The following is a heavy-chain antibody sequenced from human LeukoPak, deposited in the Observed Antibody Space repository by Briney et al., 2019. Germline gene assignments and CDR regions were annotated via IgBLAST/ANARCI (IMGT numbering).Heavy chain of an antibody. D-gene: IGHD6-13*01. J-gene: IGHJ4*02. Sequence: GGSLRLSCAASGFTFSSYSMNWVRQAPGKGLEWVSSISSSSSYIYYADSVKGRFTISRDNSKNTLYLQMNSLKTEDTAVYFCTTERYSNILPDYWGQGTLVTVSS. CDR3: TTERYSNILPDY. CDR1: GFTFSSYS. CDR2: ISSSSSYI. V-gene: IGHV3-21*03.